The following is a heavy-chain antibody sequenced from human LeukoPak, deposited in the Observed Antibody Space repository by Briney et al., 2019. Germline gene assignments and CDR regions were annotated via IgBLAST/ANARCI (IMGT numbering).Heavy chain of an antibody. J-gene: IGHJ4*02. CDR2: ITSSGDTI. V-gene: IGHV3-11*01. Sequence: GGSLRLSCVGSGFIFGDFYMNWIRQAPGKGLEWISFITSSGDTIYYADSVKGRFTVSRDNAKNSLYLQMNSLRAEDTAVYFCARDPGYSDNWGQGTLVSVSS. CDR3: ARDPGYSDN. D-gene: IGHD1-1*01. CDR1: GFIFGDFY.